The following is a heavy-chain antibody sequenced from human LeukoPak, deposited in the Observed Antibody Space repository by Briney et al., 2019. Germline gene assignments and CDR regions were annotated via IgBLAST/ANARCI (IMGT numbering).Heavy chain of an antibody. V-gene: IGHV3-7*03. D-gene: IGHD3-10*01. CDR3: AKSIAGIWFGERLVMDV. J-gene: IGHJ6*03. CDR2: IHDDGIVT. CDR1: GFTFTAYA. Sequence: GGSLRLSCAASGFTFTAYAMSWFRQTPEKGLEWVANIHDDGIVTHYVDSVKGRFTISRDNARNSVNLQLNSLRVEDTAVYYCAKSIAGIWFGERLVMDVWGKGTTVTVSS.